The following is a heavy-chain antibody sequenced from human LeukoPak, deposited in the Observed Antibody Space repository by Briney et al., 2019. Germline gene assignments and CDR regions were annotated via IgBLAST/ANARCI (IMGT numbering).Heavy chain of an antibody. D-gene: IGHD3-10*01. CDR3: ARLDMVRGVVTFDY. CDR1: SGSFSSDY. J-gene: IGHJ4*02. CDR2: IYFSGTA. V-gene: IGHV4-59*08. Sequence: SETLTLTCTVSSGSFSSDYWSWIRQPPGKGLEWIGYIYFSGTANYNPSLKSRVTMSTDTSKNQFSLKVNSVTAADTAVYYCARLDMVRGVVTFDYWGQGTLVTVSS.